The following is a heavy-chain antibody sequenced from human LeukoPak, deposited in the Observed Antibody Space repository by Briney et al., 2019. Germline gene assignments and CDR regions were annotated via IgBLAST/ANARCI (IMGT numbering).Heavy chain of an antibody. V-gene: IGHV1-69*01. Sequence: SVKVSCKASGGTFSSYAISWVRQAPGQGLEWMGGIIPIFGTANYAQKFQGRVTITADESTSTAYMELSSLRSEDTAVYYCARDLELEGGYSYGTFDYWGQGTLVTVSS. D-gene: IGHD5-18*01. CDR2: IIPIFGTA. CDR1: GGTFSSYA. CDR3: ARDLELEGGYSYGTFDY. J-gene: IGHJ4*02.